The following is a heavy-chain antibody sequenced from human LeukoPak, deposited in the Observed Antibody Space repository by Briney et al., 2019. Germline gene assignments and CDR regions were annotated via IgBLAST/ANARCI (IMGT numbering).Heavy chain of an antibody. V-gene: IGHV3-23*01. Sequence: TGGSLRLSCAASGFTFTTHAMSWVRQAPGKGLEWVSAISGSGGSTYYADSVKGRFTISRDNSKNTLYLQMNSLRAEDTAVYYCAKDGRITIFGVVMAFGDYWGQGTLVTVSS. CDR2: ISGSGGST. D-gene: IGHD3-3*01. CDR3: AKDGRITIFGVVMAFGDY. J-gene: IGHJ4*02. CDR1: GFTFTTHA.